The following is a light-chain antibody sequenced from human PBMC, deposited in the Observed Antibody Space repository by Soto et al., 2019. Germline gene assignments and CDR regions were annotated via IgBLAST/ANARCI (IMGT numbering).Light chain of an antibody. Sequence: QSALTQPASVSGSPGQSITISCTGTSSDVGGYNYVSWYQQYPGKAPKLMIYDVSNRPSRVSNRLSGSKSGNTASLTNSGLQAEDEADYYCSSYTSSSPYVFGTGTKLTVL. CDR3: SSYTSSSPYV. V-gene: IGLV2-14*01. CDR2: DVS. J-gene: IGLJ1*01. CDR1: SSDVGGYNY.